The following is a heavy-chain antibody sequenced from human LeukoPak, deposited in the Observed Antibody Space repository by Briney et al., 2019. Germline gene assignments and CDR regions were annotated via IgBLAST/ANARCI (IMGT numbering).Heavy chain of an antibody. D-gene: IGHD6-13*01. V-gene: IGHV3-23*01. J-gene: IGHJ4*02. Sequence: PGGSLRLSCVASGFTFSHYAMSRVRQTPGKGLEWLSAIGASGADTYFADSVKGRFTLSRDNSKNTLYLLLSNLAADDTAVYYCAKHTSYSSSDIDYWGQGTLVTVSS. CDR3: AKHTSYSSSDIDY. CDR1: GFTFSHYA. CDR2: IGASGADT.